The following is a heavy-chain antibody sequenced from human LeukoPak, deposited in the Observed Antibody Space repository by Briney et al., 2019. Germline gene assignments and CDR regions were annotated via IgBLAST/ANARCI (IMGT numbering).Heavy chain of an antibody. J-gene: IGHJ4*02. CDR1: GGSFSGYY. CDR3: AGYDILTGYYDLDY. CDR2: IYTSGST. D-gene: IGHD3-9*01. Sequence: PSETLSLTCAVYGGSFSGYYWSWIRQPPGKGLEWIGRIYTSGSTNYNPSLKSRVTMSVDTSKNQFSLKLSSVTAADTAVYYCAGYDILTGYYDLDYWGQGNLVTVSS. V-gene: IGHV4-59*10.